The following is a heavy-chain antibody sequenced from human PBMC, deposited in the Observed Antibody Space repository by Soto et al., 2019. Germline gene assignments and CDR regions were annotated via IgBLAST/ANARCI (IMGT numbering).Heavy chain of an antibody. CDR3: TTLLAGYCSSTSCFGNWFDP. Sequence: EVQLVESGGGLVKPGGSLKLSCAASGFAFSNAWMSWLRQAPGKGLEWVGRIKSKTDGGTTDYAAPVKGRFTISRDDSKNTLYLQMNSLKTEDTAVYYCTTLLAGYCSSTSCFGNWFDPWGQGTLVTVSS. J-gene: IGHJ5*02. V-gene: IGHV3-15*01. D-gene: IGHD2-2*01. CDR2: IKSKTDGGTT. CDR1: GFAFSNAW.